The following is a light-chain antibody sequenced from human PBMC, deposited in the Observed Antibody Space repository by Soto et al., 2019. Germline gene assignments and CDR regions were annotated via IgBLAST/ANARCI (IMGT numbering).Light chain of an antibody. Sequence: IQLTQSPCSLSASLGDSVTITCRASRDISKYLAWYKQKPGQVPRIMISGASTLHSGVPSRFSGSGSGTDFTLTITSLQPEDIATYFCQKYVTAPLTVGGGTKVEIK. V-gene: IGKV1-27*01. J-gene: IGKJ4*01. CDR2: GAS. CDR3: QKYVTAPLT. CDR1: RDISKY.